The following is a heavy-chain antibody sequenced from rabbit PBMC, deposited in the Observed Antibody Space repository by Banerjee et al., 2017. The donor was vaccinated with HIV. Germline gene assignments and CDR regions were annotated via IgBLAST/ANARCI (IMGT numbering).Heavy chain of an antibody. J-gene: IGHJ4*01. CDR3: ARDLAGVIGWNFNF. CDR1: GFTISSNYW. Sequence: QEQLEESGGDLVKPEGSLTLTCKASGFTISSNYWMCWVRQAPGKGLEWIACIAAGSRDSTYYASWAKGRFTISKTSSTTVTLEMTSLTAADTATYFCARDLAGVIGWNFNFWGPGTLVTVS. D-gene: IGHD4-1*01. V-gene: IGHV1S45*01. CDR2: IAAGSRDST.